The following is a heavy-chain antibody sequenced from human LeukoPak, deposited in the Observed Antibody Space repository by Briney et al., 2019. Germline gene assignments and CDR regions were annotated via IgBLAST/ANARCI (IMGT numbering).Heavy chain of an antibody. V-gene: IGHV4-30-4*01. Sequence: SQTLSLTCSVSGGSISSGDYYWSWIRQPPGKGLEWIGYIYYSGSTYYNPSLKSRVTISVDTSKNQFSLKLSSVTAADTAVYYCARVWFGELLDNWFDPWGQGTLVTVSS. CDR2: IYYSGST. D-gene: IGHD3-10*01. CDR1: GGSISSGDYY. CDR3: ARVWFGELLDNWFDP. J-gene: IGHJ5*02.